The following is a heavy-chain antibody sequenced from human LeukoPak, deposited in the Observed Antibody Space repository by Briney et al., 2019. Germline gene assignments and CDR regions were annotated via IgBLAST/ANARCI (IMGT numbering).Heavy chain of an antibody. CDR3: AQDAEEKGYGRPAEYFQH. J-gene: IGHJ1*01. CDR2: ISGYGDST. V-gene: IGHV3-23*01. CDR1: GFTFSSYA. D-gene: IGHD3-10*01. Sequence: GGSLRLSCAASGFTFSSYAMSWVRQAPGKGLEWVSAISGYGDSTFYADSVKGRFSISRDNSKNTVYLQIDSLRVEDTAVYYCAQDAEEKGYGRPAEYFQHWGQGTLVTVSS.